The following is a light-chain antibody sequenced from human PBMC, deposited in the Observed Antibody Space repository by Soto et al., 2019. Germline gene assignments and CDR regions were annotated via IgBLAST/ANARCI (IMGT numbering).Light chain of an antibody. CDR3: QQFQSYPVT. Sequence: DIQMTQSPSSLSASVGDRVTITCRASQGISNSLAWYQQKPGKTPKSLIYTASNLESGVPSRFSGSGSGTYFTLTISSLQSEDFATYYCQQFQSYPVTLGGGTKVEV. V-gene: IGKV1-16*01. J-gene: IGKJ4*01. CDR1: QGISNS. CDR2: TAS.